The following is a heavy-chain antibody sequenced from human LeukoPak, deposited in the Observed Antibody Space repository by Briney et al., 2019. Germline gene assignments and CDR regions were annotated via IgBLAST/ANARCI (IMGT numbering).Heavy chain of an antibody. Sequence: PGRSLGLSCAASGFTFSSYGMHWVRQAPGKGLEWVAVIWYDGSNKYYADSVKGRFTISRDNSKNTLYLQMNSLRAEDTAVYYCAKVLAAMDDYWGQGTLVTVSS. V-gene: IGHV3-33*06. CDR2: IWYDGSNK. D-gene: IGHD6-25*01. CDR3: AKVLAAMDDY. J-gene: IGHJ4*02. CDR1: GFTFSSYG.